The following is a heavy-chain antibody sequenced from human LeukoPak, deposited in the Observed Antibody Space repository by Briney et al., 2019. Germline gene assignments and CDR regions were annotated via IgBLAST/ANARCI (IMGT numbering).Heavy chain of an antibody. D-gene: IGHD6-13*01. CDR1: GGSFSGYY. CDR2: INHSGST. V-gene: IGHV4-34*01. J-gene: IGHJ3*02. Sequence: PSETLSLTRAVYGGSFSGYYWSWIRQPPGKGLEWIGEINHSGSTNYNPSLKSRVTISVDTSKNQFSLKLSSVTAADTAVYYCARQAGYSSSWYRGAFDIWGQGTMVTVSS. CDR3: ARQAGYSSSWYRGAFDI.